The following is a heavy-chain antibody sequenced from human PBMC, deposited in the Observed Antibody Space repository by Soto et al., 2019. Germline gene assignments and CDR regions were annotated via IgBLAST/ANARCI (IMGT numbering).Heavy chain of an antibody. Sequence: GAFPNISCPGSGYSFTTYWIGWVRQIPGKGLEWMGIIYPGDSDTRYSPSFQGQVTISADKSISTAYLQWSGLKASDTAMFFCASHGGGNYPPLHDAFDIWGQGTMVAVSS. CDR3: ASHGGGNYPPLHDAFDI. J-gene: IGHJ3*02. CDR2: IYPGDSDT. CDR1: GYSFTTYW. D-gene: IGHD4-4*01. V-gene: IGHV5-51*01.